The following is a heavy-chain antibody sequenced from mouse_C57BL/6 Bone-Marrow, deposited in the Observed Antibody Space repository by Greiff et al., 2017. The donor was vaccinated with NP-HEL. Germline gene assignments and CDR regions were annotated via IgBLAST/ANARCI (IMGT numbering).Heavy chain of an antibody. J-gene: IGHJ2*01. CDR3: ARPGDYDQYDY. Sequence: EVKLVESGPELVKPGASVKMSCKASGYTFTDYNMHWVKQSHGKSLEWIGYINPNNGGTSYNQKFKGKATLTVNKSSSTAYMELRSLTSEDSAVYYCARPGDYDQYDYWGQGTTLTAAS. V-gene: IGHV1-22*01. CDR2: INPNNGGT. CDR1: GYTFTDYN. D-gene: IGHD2-4*01.